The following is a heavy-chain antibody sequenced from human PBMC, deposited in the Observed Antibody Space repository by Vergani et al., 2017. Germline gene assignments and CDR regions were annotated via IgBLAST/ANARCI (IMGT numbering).Heavy chain of an antibody. CDR1: GGSFSTGGQS. D-gene: IGHD3-16*01. CDR3: ARHDRKTYTATMGWYDY. CDR2: IYTSGAT. V-gene: IGHV4-61*02. Sequence: QVQLQESGPGLVKPSQTLSLTCTVSGGSFSTGGQSWTWLRQSAGKGLEWIGRIYTSGATNYNPSLRSRAIMSVDASKKQFSLKLTSVTAADTAVYYCARHDRKTYTATMGWYDYWGQGILVTVSS. J-gene: IGHJ4*02.